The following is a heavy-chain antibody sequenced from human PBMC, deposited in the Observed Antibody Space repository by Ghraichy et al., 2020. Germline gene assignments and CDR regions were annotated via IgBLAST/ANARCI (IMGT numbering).Heavy chain of an antibody. V-gene: IGHV4-39*02. D-gene: IGHD3-9*01. Sequence: SETLSLTCAVSGGSISSSSYYWGWIRQPPGKGLEWIGSGYYSGTTYYNPSLKSRVTISVDTSKNQFSLKLSSVTAADTAVYYCAREHSGGLTGYYLVEGWFAPWGQGTLVTVSS. CDR3: AREHSGGLTGYYLVEGWFAP. CDR1: GGSISSSSYY. J-gene: IGHJ5*02. CDR2: GYYSGTT.